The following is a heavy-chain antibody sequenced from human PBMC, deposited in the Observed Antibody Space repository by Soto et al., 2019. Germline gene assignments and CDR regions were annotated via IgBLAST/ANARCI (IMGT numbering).Heavy chain of an antibody. CDR2: IYHSGST. J-gene: IGHJ5*02. CDR3: ARAGTGGYSGHDVARTYWFDP. V-gene: IGHV4-4*02. D-gene: IGHD5-12*01. Sequence: QVQLQESGPGLVKPSGTLSLTCAVSGGSISSSNWWSWVRQPPGKGLEWIGEIYHSGSTNYNPSLKSRVTISVDKSKNQFSLKLSSVTAADTAVYYCARAGTGGYSGHDVARTYWFDPWGQGTLVTVSS. CDR1: GGSISSSNW.